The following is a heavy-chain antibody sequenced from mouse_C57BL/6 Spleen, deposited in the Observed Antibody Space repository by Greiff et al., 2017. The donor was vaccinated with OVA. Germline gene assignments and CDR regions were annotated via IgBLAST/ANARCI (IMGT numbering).Heavy chain of an antibody. V-gene: IGHV1-7*01. CDR2: INPSSGYT. Sequence: QVQLQQSGAELAKPGASVKLSCKASGYTFTSYWMHWVKQRPGQGLEWNGYINPSSGYTKYNRKFKEQGTWTADQASSTAYMQLSSLTYEDSAVYYCARSLTGTPYYFDYWGQGTTLTVSS. CDR3: ARSLTGTPYYFDY. CDR1: GYTFTSYW. D-gene: IGHD4-1*01. J-gene: IGHJ2*01.